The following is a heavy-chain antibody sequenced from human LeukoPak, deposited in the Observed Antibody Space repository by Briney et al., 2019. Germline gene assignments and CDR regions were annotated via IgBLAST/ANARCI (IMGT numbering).Heavy chain of an antibody. Sequence: PGGSLRLSCAASGFTFSTYAMSWVRQAPGKGLEWVSSISGSGGSTYYAGSVKGRFTVSRDNSKNTLFLQMNSLRAEDTAVYYCAKRLTLSSSWHYFDYWGQGTLVTVSS. V-gene: IGHV3-23*01. CDR3: AKRLTLSSSWHYFDY. CDR2: ISGSGGST. D-gene: IGHD6-13*01. CDR1: GFTFSTYA. J-gene: IGHJ4*02.